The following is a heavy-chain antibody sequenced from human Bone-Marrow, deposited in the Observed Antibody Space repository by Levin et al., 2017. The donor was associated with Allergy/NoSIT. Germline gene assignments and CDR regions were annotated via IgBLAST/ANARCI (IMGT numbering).Heavy chain of an antibody. CDR1: GGSVSSGDYY. Sequence: SETLSLTCTVSGGSVSSGDYYWSWIRQHPETGLEWIGYIYHSGSTYYNLSLKSRVTMSVDTSKNQFSLKMTSVTAADTAVYYCARVRTMTPGLFDFWGQGTLVTVSS. CDR2: IYHSGST. V-gene: IGHV4-31*03. CDR3: ARVRTMTPGLFDF. D-gene: IGHD1-1*01. J-gene: IGHJ4*02.